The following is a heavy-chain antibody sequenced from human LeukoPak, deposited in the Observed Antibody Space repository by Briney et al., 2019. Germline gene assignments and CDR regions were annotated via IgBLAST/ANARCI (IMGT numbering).Heavy chain of an antibody. D-gene: IGHD4-17*01. J-gene: IGHJ5*02. CDR3: ARDGASGDYDPNWFDP. V-gene: IGHV3-21*01. CDR1: GFTFGTYS. Sequence: GGSLRLSCAASGFTFGTYSMNWVRQAPGKGLEWVSSISSSSSYIYYADSVKGRFTISRDNAKNSLYLQMNSLRAEDTAVYYCARDGASGDYDPNWFDPWGQGTLVTVSS. CDR2: ISSSSSYI.